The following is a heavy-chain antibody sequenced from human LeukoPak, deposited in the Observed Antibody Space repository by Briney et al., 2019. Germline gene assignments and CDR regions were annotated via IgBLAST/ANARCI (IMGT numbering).Heavy chain of an antibody. CDR2: ISGGGGST. CDR3: AKRGSSSLDY. CDR1: GFTFSSYA. V-gene: IGHV3-23*01. Sequence: PGGSLRLSCAASGFTFSSYAMSWVRQAPGKGLEWVSAISGGGGSTYYADSVKGRFTISRDNSKNTLYLQMSSLRAEDTAVYYCAKRGSSSLDYWGQGTLVTVSS. J-gene: IGHJ4*02. D-gene: IGHD6-6*01.